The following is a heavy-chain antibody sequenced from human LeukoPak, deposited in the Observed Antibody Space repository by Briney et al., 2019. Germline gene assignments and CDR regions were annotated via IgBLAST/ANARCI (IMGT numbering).Heavy chain of an antibody. Sequence: ASVKVSCKASGYTFTSYGISWVRQAPGQGLEWMGWISAYNGNTNYAQKLQGRVTMTTDTSTSTAYMELRSLRSDDTAVYYCARDLSGSSSWYLGGGRVDTSLDYWGQGTLVTVSS. V-gene: IGHV1-18*01. J-gene: IGHJ4*02. CDR3: ARDLSGSSSWYLGGGRVDTSLDY. CDR1: GYTFTSYG. CDR2: ISAYNGNT. D-gene: IGHD6-13*01.